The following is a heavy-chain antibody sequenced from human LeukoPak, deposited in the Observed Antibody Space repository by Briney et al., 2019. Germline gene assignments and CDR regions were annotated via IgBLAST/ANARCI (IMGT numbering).Heavy chain of an antibody. V-gene: IGHV4-34*01. CDR2: INHSGST. J-gene: IGHJ4*02. Sequence: SETLSLTCAVYGGSFSGYYWSWIRQPPGKGLEWIGEINHSGSTNYNPSLKSRVTISVDTSKNQFSLKLSSVTAADTAVYYCACMRATLFDYWGQGTLVTVSS. D-gene: IGHD1-26*01. CDR3: ACMRATLFDY. CDR1: GGSFSGYY.